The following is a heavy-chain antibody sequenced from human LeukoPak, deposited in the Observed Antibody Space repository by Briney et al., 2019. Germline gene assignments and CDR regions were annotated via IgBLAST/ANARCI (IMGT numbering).Heavy chain of an antibody. D-gene: IGHD2-15*01. CDR1: GFTFSDYA. CDR2: ISSSGTSI. CDR3: AKGSGASCYSSLDS. J-gene: IGHJ4*02. V-gene: IGHV3-23*01. Sequence: GGSLRLSCAASGFTFSDYAMSWVRQAPGKGLEWLSVISSSGTSIFYADSVEGRFTISRDTSRNTLYLQMNSLRGEDTATYCCAKGSGASCYSSLDSWARGILVIVSS.